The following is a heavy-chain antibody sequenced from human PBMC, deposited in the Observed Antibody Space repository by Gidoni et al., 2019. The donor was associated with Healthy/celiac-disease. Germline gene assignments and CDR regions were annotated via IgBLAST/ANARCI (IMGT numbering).Heavy chain of an antibody. V-gene: IGHV3-48*02. J-gene: IGHJ4*02. D-gene: IGHD3-9*01. CDR3: ASLLRYFDWLDSGYFDY. CDR2: ISSSSSTI. Sequence: EVQLVESGGGLVQPGGSLRLSCAASGFTSRSYRMNWVRQAPVKGLEWVSYISSSSSTIYYADAVKGRFTISRDNAKNSLYLQMNSLRDEDTAVYYCASLLRYFDWLDSGYFDYWGQGTLVTVSS. CDR1: GFTSRSYR.